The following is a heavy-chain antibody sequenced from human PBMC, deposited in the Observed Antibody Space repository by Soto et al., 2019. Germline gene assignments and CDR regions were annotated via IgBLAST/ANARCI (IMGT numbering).Heavy chain of an antibody. CDR1: GFTFSGSA. CDR3: TNPQVYYGMDV. J-gene: IGHJ6*02. CDR2: IRSKAKNYAT. Sequence: EVQLVESGGGLVQPGGSLKLSCAASGFTFSGSAVHWVRQASGKGLEWVGRIRSKAKNYATAYAASVQGRFTIFRDDLKNTAYLQMNSLKTEDTAVYYCTNPQVYYGMDVWGQGTTVTVSS. V-gene: IGHV3-73*02.